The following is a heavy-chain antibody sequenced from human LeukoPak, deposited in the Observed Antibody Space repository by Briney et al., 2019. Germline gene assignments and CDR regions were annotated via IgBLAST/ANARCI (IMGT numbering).Heavy chain of an antibody. J-gene: IGHJ1*01. CDR1: GGSFSGYY. CDR2: INHSGST. CDR3: ARGGRSPPRP. V-gene: IGHV4-34*01. D-gene: IGHD6-13*01. Sequence: PSETLSLTCAVYGGSFSGYYWSWIRQPPGKGLEWIGEINHSGSTNYNPSLKSRVTISVDTSKNQLSLKLSSVTAADTAVYYCARGGRSPPRPWGQGTLVTVSS.